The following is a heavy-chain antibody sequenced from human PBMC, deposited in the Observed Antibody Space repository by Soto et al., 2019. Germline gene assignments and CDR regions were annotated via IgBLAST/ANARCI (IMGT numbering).Heavy chain of an antibody. CDR2: IYYSGST. D-gene: IGHD3-10*01. Sequence: LSLTCTVSGGPTRGGDYYWIRIRQPPGKGLEWIMYIYYSGSTYYNPSLKSRVTISVDTSNNQFSLKLSSVTAADTAVYYCAREGITMVRGILWGQGTLVTVSS. J-gene: IGHJ4*02. CDR1: GGPTRGGDYY. CDR3: AREGITMVRGIL. V-gene: IGHV4-30-4*01.